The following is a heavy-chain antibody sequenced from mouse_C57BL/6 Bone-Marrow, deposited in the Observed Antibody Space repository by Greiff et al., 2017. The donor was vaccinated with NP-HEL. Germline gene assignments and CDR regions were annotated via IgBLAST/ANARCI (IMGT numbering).Heavy chain of an antibody. CDR2: INYDGRST. J-gene: IGHJ1*03. D-gene: IGHD6-1*01. Sequence: EVQLQESAGGLVQPGSSMKLSCTASGFTFSDYYMAWVRQVPEKGLEWVANINYDGRSTYYLDSLKSRFIISRDNAKNILYLQMSSLTSEDTATYYCGRIYSLYWYFDVWGTGTTVTVSS. V-gene: IGHV5-16*01. CDR1: GFTFSDYY. CDR3: GRIYSLYWYFDV.